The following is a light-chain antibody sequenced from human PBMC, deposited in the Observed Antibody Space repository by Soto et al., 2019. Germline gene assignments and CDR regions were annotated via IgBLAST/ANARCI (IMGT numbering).Light chain of an antibody. CDR3: SSYAGSNNVV. V-gene: IGLV2-8*01. Sequence: QSALTQPPSASGSPGQSVTISCTGTSSDVGGYNYVSWYQQHPGKATKLMIYEVSNRPSGVPDRFSGSKSGNTASLTVSGLQAEDEADYYCSSYAGSNNVVFGGGTKLTVL. CDR2: EVS. CDR1: SSDVGGYNY. J-gene: IGLJ2*01.